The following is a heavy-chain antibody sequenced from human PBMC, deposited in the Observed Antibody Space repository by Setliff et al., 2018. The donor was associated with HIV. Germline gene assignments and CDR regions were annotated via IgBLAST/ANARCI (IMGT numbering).Heavy chain of an antibody. J-gene: IGHJ6*03. V-gene: IGHV4-61*01. CDR2: IYYSGST. D-gene: IGHD3-10*01. CDR3: ARQITMVRGVYQPYYYYYMDV. Sequence: SETLSLTCSVSGGSINNDIYFWSWIRQHPGKGLEWIGYIYYSGSTNYNPSLKSRVTISVDTSKNQFSLKLSSVTAADTAVYYCARQITMVRGVYQPYYYYYMDVWGKGTTVTVSS. CDR1: GGSINNDIYF.